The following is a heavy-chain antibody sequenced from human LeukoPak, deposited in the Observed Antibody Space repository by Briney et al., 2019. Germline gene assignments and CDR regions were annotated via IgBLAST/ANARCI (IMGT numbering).Heavy chain of an antibody. J-gene: IGHJ5*02. Sequence: PGGSLGLSCAASGLTFSSYWMHWVRQAPGKGLVWVSRIDSDGSSTSYADSVKGRFTISRDNAKNTLYLQMNSLRAEDTAVYYCAKEGSGSYYVTWFDPWGQGTLVTVSS. D-gene: IGHD1-26*01. CDR2: IDSDGSST. CDR3: AKEGSGSYYVTWFDP. V-gene: IGHV3-74*01. CDR1: GLTFSSYW.